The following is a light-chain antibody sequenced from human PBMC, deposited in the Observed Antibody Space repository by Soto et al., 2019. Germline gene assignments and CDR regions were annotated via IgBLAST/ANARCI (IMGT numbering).Light chain of an antibody. V-gene: IGKV3-20*01. Sequence: IALTQSPGTLSLSPGERATLSCRASQTVSSSYLTWYQQKPGQAPRLLIYGASTRATGIPDRFSGSGSGTDFTLTISRLEPEDFAVYHWQHLKKFGQGTKVEIK. CDR2: GAS. CDR1: QTVSSSY. J-gene: IGKJ1*01. CDR3: QHLKK.